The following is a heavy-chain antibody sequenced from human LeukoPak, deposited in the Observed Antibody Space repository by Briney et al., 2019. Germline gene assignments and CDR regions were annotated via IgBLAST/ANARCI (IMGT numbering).Heavy chain of an antibody. CDR2: IKQDGSEK. V-gene: IGHV3-7*01. D-gene: IGHD2-2*01. CDR1: GFTFSSYW. J-gene: IGHJ5*02. CDR3: AREGVPAATFGHNWFDP. Sequence: GGSLRLSCAASGFTFSSYWMSWVRQAPGKGLEWVANIKQDGSEKYYVDSVKGRFTISRDNAKNSLYLQMNSLRAEDTAVYYCAREGVPAATFGHNWFDPWGQGTLVTVSS.